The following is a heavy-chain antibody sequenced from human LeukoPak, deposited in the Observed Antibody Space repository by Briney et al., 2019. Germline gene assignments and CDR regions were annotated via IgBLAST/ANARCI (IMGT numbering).Heavy chain of an antibody. CDR1: GFTFSSYA. D-gene: IGHD5-18*01. Sequence: PGGSLRLSCAASGFTFSSYAMSWVRQAPGKGLEWVSAISGSGGSTYYADSVKGRFTISRDNSKNTLYLQMNSLRAEDTAVYYCAIASPWRGGYSYGPIDYWGQGTLVTVSS. V-gene: IGHV3-23*01. CDR3: AIASPWRGGYSYGPIDY. CDR2: ISGSGGST. J-gene: IGHJ4*02.